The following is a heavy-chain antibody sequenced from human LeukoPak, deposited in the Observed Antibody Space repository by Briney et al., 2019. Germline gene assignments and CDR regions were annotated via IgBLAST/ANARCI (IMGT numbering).Heavy chain of an antibody. CDR1: GYTFTSYG. V-gene: IGHV1-18*01. Sequence: ASVKVSCKASGYTFTSYGISWVRQAPGQGLEWMGWISAYNGNTNYAQKLQGRVTMTTDTSTSTAYMELRSLRSDDTAVYYCARIPTIVVVVGNNWFDPWGQGTLVTVSS. CDR2: ISAYNGNT. J-gene: IGHJ5*02. CDR3: ARIPTIVVVVGNNWFDP. D-gene: IGHD2-15*01.